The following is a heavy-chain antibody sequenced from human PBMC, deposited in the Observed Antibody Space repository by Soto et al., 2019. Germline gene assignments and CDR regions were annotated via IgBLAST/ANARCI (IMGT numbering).Heavy chain of an antibody. CDR2: IIPIFGTA. J-gene: IGHJ6*02. D-gene: IGHD1-26*01. V-gene: IGHV1-69*13. CDR1: GGTVSSYA. Sequence: GASVKVSCKASGGTVSSYAISWVRQAPGQGLEWMGGIIPIFGTANYAQKFQVRVTITADESTSTAYMQLSSLRSEDTAVFYCARGEGEGMDVWGQGTTVTVSS. CDR3: ARGEGEGMDV.